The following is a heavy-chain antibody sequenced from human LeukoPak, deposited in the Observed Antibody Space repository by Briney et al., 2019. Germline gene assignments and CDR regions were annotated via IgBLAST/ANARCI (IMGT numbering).Heavy chain of an antibody. CDR2: IYHSGST. J-gene: IGHJ4*02. CDR1: GYSISSGYY. Sequence: SETLSLTCTVSGYSISSGYYWGWIRQPPGKGLEWIGSIYHSGSTYYNPSLKSRVTISVDTSKNQFSLKLSSVTAADTAVYYCARVGLGELLRFDYWGQGTLVTVSS. CDR3: ARVGLGELLRFDY. V-gene: IGHV4-38-2*02. D-gene: IGHD1-26*01.